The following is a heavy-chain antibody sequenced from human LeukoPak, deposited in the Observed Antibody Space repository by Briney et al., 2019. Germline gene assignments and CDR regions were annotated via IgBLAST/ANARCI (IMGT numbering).Heavy chain of an antibody. CDR2: IYYSGST. Sequence: PSETLSLTCTVSGGSISSYYWSWIRQPPGKGLEWIGYIYYSGSTNYNPSLKSRVTISVDTSKNQFSLKLSSVTAADTAVYYCARYSGSPDIVLMVYALDAFDIWGQGTMVTVSS. D-gene: IGHD2-8*01. CDR1: GGSISSYY. J-gene: IGHJ3*02. CDR3: ARYSGSPDIVLMVYALDAFDI. V-gene: IGHV4-59*01.